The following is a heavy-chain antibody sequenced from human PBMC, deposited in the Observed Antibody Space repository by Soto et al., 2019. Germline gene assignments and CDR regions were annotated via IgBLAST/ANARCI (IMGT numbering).Heavy chain of an antibody. CDR1: GGLFSSFA. J-gene: IGHJ1*01. CDR2: IIPVFGTT. V-gene: IGHV1-69*01. Sequence: QEQLVQSGAEVKKPGASGKVSCKDSGGLFSSFAISWVRQAPGQGLEWMGGIIPVFGTTNYAQKVQGRVTITADESTNTAYMELSSLTSDDTAMYYCARGGGPYVWFNEFWGQGTQVTVSS. CDR3: ARGGGPYVWFNEF. D-gene: IGHD3-16*01.